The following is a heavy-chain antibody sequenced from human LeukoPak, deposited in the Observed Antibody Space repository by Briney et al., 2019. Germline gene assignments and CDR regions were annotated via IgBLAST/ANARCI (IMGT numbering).Heavy chain of an antibody. V-gene: IGHV1-3*03. J-gene: IGHJ4*02. CDR3: ARVVRYSSGPLTDLLPYYFDY. D-gene: IGHD6-19*01. CDR1: GYAFTSYA. CDR2: INARNGNT. Sequence: ASVKVSCKASGYAFTSYAMHWVRQAPGQRLEWMGWINARNGNTKYSQEFQGRVTITRDTSASAVYMELSSLRSDDMAVYYCARVVRYSSGPLTDLLPYYFDYWGQGTLVTVSS.